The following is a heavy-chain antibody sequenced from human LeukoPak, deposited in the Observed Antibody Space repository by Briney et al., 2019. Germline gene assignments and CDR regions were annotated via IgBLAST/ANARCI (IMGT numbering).Heavy chain of an antibody. CDR3: ARVRSSWYYLGRFDY. D-gene: IGHD6-13*01. CDR2: ITGAGAST. CDR1: GIVFTDYA. J-gene: IGHJ4*02. V-gene: IGHV3-23*01. Sequence: GGSLRLSCAASGIVFTDYAMSWVRQAPGKGLEWVAAITGAGASTYYSDSVKGRFTISRDNAKNSLYLQMNSLRAEDTAVYYCARVRSSWYYLGRFDYWGQGTLVTVSS.